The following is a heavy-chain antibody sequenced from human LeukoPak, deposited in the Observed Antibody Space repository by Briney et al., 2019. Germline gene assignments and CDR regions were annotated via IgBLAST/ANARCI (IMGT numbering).Heavy chain of an antibody. J-gene: IGHJ4*02. CDR2: ISSTSNTI. D-gene: IGHD5-18*01. Sequence: PGGSLRLSCAASGFTVSSNYMNWVRQAPGKGLEWVSYISSTSNTIYYADSVKGRFTISRDNAKNSLYLQMNSLRAEDTAVYYCARCRGYSYGQLDYWGQGTLVTVSS. CDR3: ARCRGYSYGQLDY. V-gene: IGHV3-48*01. CDR1: GFTVSSNY.